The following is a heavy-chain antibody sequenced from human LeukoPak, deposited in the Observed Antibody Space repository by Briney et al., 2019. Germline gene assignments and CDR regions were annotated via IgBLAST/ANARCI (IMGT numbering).Heavy chain of an antibody. D-gene: IGHD4-17*01. CDR2: IYYSGST. CDR3: ARGDYGDYAGWFDP. CDR1: GGSISSYY. J-gene: IGHJ5*02. Sequence: SETLSLTCTVSGGSISSYYWSWIRQPPGKGLEWIGYIYYSGSTNYNPSLKSRVTISVDTSKNQFSLKLSSVTAADTAVYYCARGDYGDYAGWFDPWGQGTLVTVSS. V-gene: IGHV4-59*12.